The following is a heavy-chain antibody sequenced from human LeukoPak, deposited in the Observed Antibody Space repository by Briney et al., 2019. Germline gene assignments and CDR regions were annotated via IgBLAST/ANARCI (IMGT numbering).Heavy chain of an antibody. CDR1: GYTFTSYG. CDR2: ISAYNGNT. CDR3: ARGHAGAARSPFDY. J-gene: IGHJ4*02. D-gene: IGHD6-6*01. V-gene: IGHV1-18*01. Sequence: ASVKVSCKASGYTFTSYGISWVRQAPGHGLEWMGWISAYNGNTNYAQKLQGRVTMTTDTSTRTAYMELRSLRSDDTAVYYCARGHAGAARSPFDYWGQGTLVTVSS.